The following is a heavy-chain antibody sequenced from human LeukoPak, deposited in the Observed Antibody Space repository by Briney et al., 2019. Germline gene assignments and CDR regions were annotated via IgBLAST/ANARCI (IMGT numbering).Heavy chain of an antibody. CDR1: GGTFSSYA. CDR3: ARGWRDYYYMDV. V-gene: IGHV1-69*06. Sequence: GASVKVSCKASGGTFSSYAISWVRQAPGQGLEWMGGIIPIFGTANYAQKFQGRVTITADKSTSTAYMELSSLRSEDTAVYYCARGWRDYYYMDVWGKGTTVTVSS. J-gene: IGHJ6*03. CDR2: IIPIFGTA.